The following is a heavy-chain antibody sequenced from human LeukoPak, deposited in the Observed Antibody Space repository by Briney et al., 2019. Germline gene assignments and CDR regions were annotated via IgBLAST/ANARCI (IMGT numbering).Heavy chain of an antibody. CDR2: IYSGGST. V-gene: IGHV3-53*01. J-gene: IGHJ3*02. CDR3: ARAVAVQAFDI. D-gene: IGHD6-19*01. Sequence: GGSLRLSCAASGFTVSSNYMSWVRQAPGKGLEWVSVIYSGGSTYYADSVKGRFTISRDNSKNTPYLQMNSLRAEDTAVYYCARAVAVQAFDIWGQGTMVTVSS. CDR1: GFTVSSNY.